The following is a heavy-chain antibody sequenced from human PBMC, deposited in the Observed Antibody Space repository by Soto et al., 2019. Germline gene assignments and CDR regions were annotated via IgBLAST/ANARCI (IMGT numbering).Heavy chain of an antibody. J-gene: IGHJ6*02. CDR2: IYHSGST. D-gene: IGHD4-17*01. V-gene: IGHV4-4*02. Sequence: SETLSLTCAVSGGSISSSNWWSWVRQPPGKGLEWIGEIYHSGSTNYNPSLKSRVTISVDKSKNQFSLKLSSVTAADTAVYYCARAVNDYGDYYGMDVWGQGTKVTVSS. CDR3: ARAVNDYGDYYGMDV. CDR1: GGSISSSNW.